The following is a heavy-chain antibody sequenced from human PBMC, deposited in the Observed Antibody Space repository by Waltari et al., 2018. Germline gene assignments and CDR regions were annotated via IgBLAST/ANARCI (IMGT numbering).Heavy chain of an antibody. D-gene: IGHD6-13*01. CDR3: ARGVAAAGTGADY. Sequence: QVQLVQSGAEVKKPGASVKVSCKASGYPFTGYYMHWGRQAPGQGLEWMGRINPNSGGTNYAQKFQGRVTMTRDTSISTAYMELSRLRSDDTAVYYCARGVAAAGTGADYWGQGTLVTVSS. CDR2: INPNSGGT. V-gene: IGHV1-2*06. J-gene: IGHJ4*02. CDR1: GYPFTGYY.